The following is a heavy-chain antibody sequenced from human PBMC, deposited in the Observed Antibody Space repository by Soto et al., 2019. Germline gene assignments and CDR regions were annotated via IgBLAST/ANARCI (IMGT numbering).Heavy chain of an antibody. J-gene: IGHJ6*02. CDR2: IIPIFGTA. Sequence: GASVKVSCKASGGTFSSYAISWVRQAPGQGLEWMGGIIPIFGTANYAQKFQGRVTITADESTSTAYMELSSLRSEDTAVYYCARPIAAAAPSPYYYGMDVWGQGTTVTVSS. V-gene: IGHV1-69*13. CDR3: ARPIAAAAPSPYYYGMDV. D-gene: IGHD6-13*01. CDR1: GGTFSSYA.